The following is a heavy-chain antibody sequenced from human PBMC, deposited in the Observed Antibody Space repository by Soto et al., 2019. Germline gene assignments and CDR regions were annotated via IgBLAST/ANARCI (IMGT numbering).Heavy chain of an antibody. CDR3: ARGRYCSCGSCSDYFMDV. V-gene: IGHV3-74*01. CDR2: IKSDGSST. J-gene: IGHJ6*03. CDR1: GFSLSGYW. Sequence: EVQLVESGGGLVQPGGSLRLSCAASGFSLSGYWMHWVRQAPGRGLVWVSRIKSDGSSTSYGDSVKGRFTVSRDNAKNTLYLQMNSLRAEDTAVYYCARGRYCSCGSCSDYFMDVWGKGTTVTVSS. D-gene: IGHD2-15*01.